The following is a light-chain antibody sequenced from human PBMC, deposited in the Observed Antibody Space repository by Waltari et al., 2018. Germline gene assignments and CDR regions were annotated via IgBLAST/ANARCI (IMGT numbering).Light chain of an antibody. Sequence: DIVMTQSPDSLAVPLGERATNNCRSSQSVLHSSTNNNYLAWYQHKVGKPPNLLIYWASTRESGVPDRFSGSGSVTDFTLTISSLQAEDVGLYYCQQYYSTPQTFGQGTKV. CDR2: WAS. V-gene: IGKV4-1*01. CDR3: QQYYSTPQT. J-gene: IGKJ1*01. CDR1: QSVLHSSTNNNY.